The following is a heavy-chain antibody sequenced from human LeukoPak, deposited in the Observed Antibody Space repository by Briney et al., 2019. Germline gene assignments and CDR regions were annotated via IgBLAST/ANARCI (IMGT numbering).Heavy chain of an antibody. CDR2: IYYSGST. J-gene: IGHJ6*02. CDR3: ARDPTTRDYYYYGMDV. V-gene: IGHV4-59*01. CDR1: GGSISSYY. D-gene: IGHD1-1*01. Sequence: SETLSLTCTVSGGSISSYYWSWIRQPPGKGLEWIGYIYYSGSTNYNPSLKSRVTISVETSKNQFSLKLSSVTAADTAVYYCARDPTTRDYYYYGMDVWGQGTTVTVSS.